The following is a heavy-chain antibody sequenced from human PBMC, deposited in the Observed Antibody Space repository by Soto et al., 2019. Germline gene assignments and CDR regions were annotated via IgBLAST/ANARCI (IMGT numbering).Heavy chain of an antibody. J-gene: IGHJ4*02. Sequence: EVQLLESGGGLVQPGGSLTLSCAASGFTFSSYAMSWVRQAPGKGLEWVSAISGSGLNTYYAESVKGRFTISRDNSKYTLYLQLNSLRSEDTAIYYCAKAFPPYYGSGSSYYFIFWVPGPLVTVSS. CDR3: AKAFPPYYGSGSSYYFIF. CDR2: ISGSGLNT. CDR1: GFTFSSYA. V-gene: IGHV3-23*01. D-gene: IGHD3-10*01.